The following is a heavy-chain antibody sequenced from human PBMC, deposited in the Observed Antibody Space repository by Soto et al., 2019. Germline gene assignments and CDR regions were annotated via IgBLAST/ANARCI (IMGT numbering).Heavy chain of an antibody. Sequence: SSETLSLTCTVSGGSISSYYWSCIRQPPGKGLEWIGYIYYSGSPNYSPSLESRVTISEDTSKNQFSLKLSSVTAADTAIYYCAPGRPGSNGWYFDFWGRGTLVTVSS. J-gene: IGHJ2*01. CDR2: IYYSGSP. CDR1: GGSISSYY. CDR3: APGRPGSNGWYFDF. V-gene: IGHV4-59*01.